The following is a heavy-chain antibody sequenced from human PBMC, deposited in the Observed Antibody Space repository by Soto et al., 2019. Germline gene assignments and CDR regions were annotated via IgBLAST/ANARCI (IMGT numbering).Heavy chain of an antibody. V-gene: IGHV1-3*01. CDR3: ARDLYSSGWNYFDY. CDR1: GYTFTSYA. CDR2: INAGNGNT. Sequence: GASVKVSWKASGYTFTSYAMHWVRQAPGQRLEWMGWINAGQAPGQRLEWMGWINAGNGNTKYSQKFQGRVTITRDTSASIAYMELISLRSEDTAVYYCARDLYSSGWNYFDYGGQGTLVTVSS. J-gene: IGHJ4*02. D-gene: IGHD6-19*01.